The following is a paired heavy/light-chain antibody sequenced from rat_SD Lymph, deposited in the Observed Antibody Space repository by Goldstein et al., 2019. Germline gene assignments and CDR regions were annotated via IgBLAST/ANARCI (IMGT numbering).Heavy chain of an antibody. J-gene: IGHJ1*01. CDR1: GFTFSDYW. CDR2: IRNKANNYAT. CDR3: TRHGRRLGWYFDF. D-gene: IGHD1-11*01. V-gene: IGHV6-21*01. Sequence: EVKLEESGGGLVQPGMSVKLSCTTSGFTFSDYWMEWVRQAPGKGLEWVAEIRNKANNYATYYGKSVKGRFTISRDDSKSIVYLQMNSIRSEDTGIYYCTRHGRRLGWYFDFWGPGTMVTVSS.
Light chain of an antibody. CDR2: NTN. Sequence: DIQMTQSPSLLSASVGDRVTINCKASQNINKYLNWYQQKLGEAPKLLIYNTNNLQTGIPSRFSGSGSGTDYTLTISSLQPEDFGTYFCFQHNSWLTFGSGTKLEIK. J-gene: IGKJ5*01. CDR1: QNINKY. CDR3: FQHNSWLT. V-gene: IGKV22S1*01.